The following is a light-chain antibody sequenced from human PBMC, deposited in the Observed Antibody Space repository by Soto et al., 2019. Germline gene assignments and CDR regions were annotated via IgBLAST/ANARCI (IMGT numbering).Light chain of an antibody. CDR2: GAT. CDR3: QQYNDWPPRIT. Sequence: EIVITQSPGTLSFFPLEIVTLSCRAIQSVSGYLDWFQQKPGQAPRLLIHGATTRATGIPARFSGSGSGTEFTLTISSLQSEDFAVYYCQQYNDWPPRITFGQGTRLEIK. V-gene: IGKV3-15*01. CDR1: QSVSGY. J-gene: IGKJ5*01.